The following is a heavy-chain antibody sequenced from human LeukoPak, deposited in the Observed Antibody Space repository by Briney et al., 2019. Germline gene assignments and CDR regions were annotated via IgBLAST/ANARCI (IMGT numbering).Heavy chain of an antibody. Sequence: SETLSLTCTVSGGSISSYYWSWIRQPAGKGLEWIGRIYTSGSTNYNPSLKSRVTMSVDTSENQFSLKLSSVTAADTAVYYCARGGTSGWYPYYFDYWGQGTLVTVSS. CDR1: GGSISSYY. CDR3: ARGGTSGWYPYYFDY. J-gene: IGHJ4*02. CDR2: IYTSGST. D-gene: IGHD6-19*01. V-gene: IGHV4-4*07.